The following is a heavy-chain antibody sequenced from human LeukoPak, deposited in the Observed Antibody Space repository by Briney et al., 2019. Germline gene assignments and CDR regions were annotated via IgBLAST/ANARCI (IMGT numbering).Heavy chain of an antibody. CDR3: ARDYGDYVVWGDYYGMDV. V-gene: IGHV3-33*01. J-gene: IGHJ6*02. Sequence: GGSLRLSCAAPRFIFSGYGMHWVRQAPGKGLEWVAVIWYDGSNKYYADSVKGRFTISRDNSKNTLYLQMNSLRAEDTAVYYCARDYGDYVVWGDYYGMDVWGQGTTVTVSS. CDR1: RFIFSGYG. D-gene: IGHD4-17*01. CDR2: IWYDGSNK.